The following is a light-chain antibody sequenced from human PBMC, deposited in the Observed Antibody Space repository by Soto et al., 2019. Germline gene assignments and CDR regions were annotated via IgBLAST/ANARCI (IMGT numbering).Light chain of an antibody. V-gene: IGKV3-15*01. CDR2: DAS. Sequence: IVMTQSPATLSVSPGEGATLSCRASQSVNSDLAWYQQRPGQAPRLLIHDASTRASGIPARFSGSGSGTEFTLTISSLQSEDFAVYYCQHYNNWPPLFGQGTKVDIK. CDR3: QHYNNWPPL. J-gene: IGKJ1*01. CDR1: QSVNSD.